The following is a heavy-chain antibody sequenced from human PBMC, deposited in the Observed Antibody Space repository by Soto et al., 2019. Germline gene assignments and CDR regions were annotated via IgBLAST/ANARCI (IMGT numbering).Heavy chain of an antibody. J-gene: IGHJ6*02. V-gene: IGHV4-34*01. CDR2: INHSGST. CDR1: GGSFSGYY. Sequence: SGTLSLTCAVYGGSFSGYYWSWIRQPPGKGLEWIGEINHSGSTNYNPSLKSRVTISVDTSKNQLSLKLSSVTAADTAVYYCARGDDWLLEQYYSYGMDVWGPGTSVTVSS. D-gene: IGHD3-9*01. CDR3: ARGDDWLLEQYYSYGMDV.